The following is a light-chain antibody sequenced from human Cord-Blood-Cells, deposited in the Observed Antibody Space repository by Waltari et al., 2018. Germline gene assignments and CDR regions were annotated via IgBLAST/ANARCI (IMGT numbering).Light chain of an antibody. V-gene: IGLV2-14*01. CDR3: SSYTSSSTLVV. Sequence: QSALTQPASVSGSPGQSITISCTGPSSEVGGYKYVSWYQQHPGKAPKLMIYDVSNRPSGVSNRFSGSKSGNAASLTISGLQAEDEADYYCSSYTSSSTLVVFGGGTKLTVL. J-gene: IGLJ2*01. CDR1: SSEVGGYKY. CDR2: DVS.